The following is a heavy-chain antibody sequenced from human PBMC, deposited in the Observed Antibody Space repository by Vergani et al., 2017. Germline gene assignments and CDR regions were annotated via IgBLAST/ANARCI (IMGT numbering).Heavy chain of an antibody. CDR3: ARDVSDFWSGSIFDY. Sequence: QVQLVQSGAEVKQPGSSVKVSCKASGGTFSSSVISWVRQAPGQGLEWMGRIVPIFGTANYAQNFQGRVAITAEKSTSTAYMELTSLRSEDTAVYYCARDVSDFWSGSIFDYWGQGTLVTVSS. J-gene: IGHJ4*02. CDR2: IVPIFGTA. D-gene: IGHD3-3*01. CDR1: GGTFSSSV. V-gene: IGHV1-69*14.